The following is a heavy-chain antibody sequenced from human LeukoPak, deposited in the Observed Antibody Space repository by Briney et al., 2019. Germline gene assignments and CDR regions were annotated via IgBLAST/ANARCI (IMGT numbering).Heavy chain of an antibody. J-gene: IGHJ4*02. CDR2: ISAYNGNT. V-gene: IGHV1-18*01. Sequence: ASVKVSCKASGYTFTSYGISWVRQAPGQGLEWMGWISAYNGNTNYAQKLQGRVTMTTDTSTSTAYMELRSLRSDDTAVYYCARAIPRRSRYGDYGEDYFDYWGQGPLVTVSS. CDR3: ARAIPRRSRYGDYGEDYFDY. D-gene: IGHD4-17*01. CDR1: GYTFTSYG.